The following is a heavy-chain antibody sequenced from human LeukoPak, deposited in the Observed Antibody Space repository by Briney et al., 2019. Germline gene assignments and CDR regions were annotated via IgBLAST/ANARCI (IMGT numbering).Heavy chain of an antibody. J-gene: IGHJ4*02. CDR1: GFTFSHAW. CDR2: IKSKTDGGAA. D-gene: IGHD2-15*01. V-gene: IGHV3-15*01. CDR3: TAHRGYCSGGSCMGY. Sequence: GGSLRLSCAASGFTFSHAWMSWVRQAPGKGLEWVGRIKSKTDGGAADYAAPVKGRFTISRDDSKNTLYLQMNSLKTEDTAVYYCTAHRGYCSGGSCMGYWGQGTLVTVSS.